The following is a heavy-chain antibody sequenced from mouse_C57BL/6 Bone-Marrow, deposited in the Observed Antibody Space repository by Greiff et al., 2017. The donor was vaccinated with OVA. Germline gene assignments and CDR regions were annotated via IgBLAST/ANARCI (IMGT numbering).Heavy chain of an antibody. D-gene: IGHD1-1*01. J-gene: IGHJ2*01. CDR2: INPYNGGT. CDR3: ARWVLRYFDY. Sequence: EVKLQESGPVLVKPGASVKMSCKASGYTFTDYYMNWVKQSHGKSLEWIGVINPYNGGTSYNQKFKGKATLTVDKSSSTAYMELNSLTSEDSAVYYCARWVLRYFDYWGQGTTLTVSS. V-gene: IGHV1-19*01. CDR1: GYTFTDYY.